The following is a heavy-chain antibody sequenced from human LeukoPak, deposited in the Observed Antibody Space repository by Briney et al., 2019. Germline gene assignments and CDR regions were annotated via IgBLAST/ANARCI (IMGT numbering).Heavy chain of an antibody. Sequence: GGSLXLSCTVSGFTVSSNSMSWVRQAPGKGLEWVSFIYSDNTHYSDSVKGRFTISRDNSKNTLYLQMNRLRDGDTAVYYCARRAGAYSHPYDYWGQGTLVTVSS. D-gene: IGHD4/OR15-4a*01. V-gene: IGHV3-53*01. CDR1: GFTVSSNS. CDR2: IYSDNT. CDR3: ARRAGAYSHPYDY. J-gene: IGHJ4*02.